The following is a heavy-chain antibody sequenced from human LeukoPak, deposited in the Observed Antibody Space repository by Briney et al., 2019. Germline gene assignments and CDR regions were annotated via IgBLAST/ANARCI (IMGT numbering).Heavy chain of an antibody. D-gene: IGHD3-10*01. CDR3: ARQRITMVRGVIILSYFDY. V-gene: IGHV4-34*01. CDR1: GGSFSGYY. J-gene: IGHJ4*02. CDR2: INHSGST. Sequence: PSESLSLTCAVYGGSFSGYYWSWIRQPPGKGLEWIGEINHSGSTNYNPSLKSRVTISVDTSKNQFSLKLGSVTAADTAVYYCARQRITMVRGVIILSYFDYWGQGTLVTVSS.